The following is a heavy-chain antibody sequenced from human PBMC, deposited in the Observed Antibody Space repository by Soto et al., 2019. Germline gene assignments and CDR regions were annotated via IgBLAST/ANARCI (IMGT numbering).Heavy chain of an antibody. Sequence: ASVKVSCKASGYTLTSYGISWVRQAPGQGLEWMGWISAYNGNTNYAQKLQGRVTMTTDTSTSTAYMELRSLRSDDTAVYYCARDRVGAENPLGYYYYGMDVWGQGTTVTVSS. V-gene: IGHV1-18*01. CDR2: ISAYNGNT. CDR3: ARDRVGAENPLGYYYYGMDV. J-gene: IGHJ6*02. CDR1: GYTLTSYG. D-gene: IGHD1-26*01.